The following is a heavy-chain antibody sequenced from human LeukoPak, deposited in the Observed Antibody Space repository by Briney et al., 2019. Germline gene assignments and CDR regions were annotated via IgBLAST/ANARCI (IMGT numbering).Heavy chain of an antibody. Sequence: ASETLSLTCTVSGVSISNKYWSWLRQPPGKGLEWVGYIYYSGSTNYNPSLKSRVTILVDTYKNQISLKLSSVTAADTAVYYCARSPAYCGGDCPTGGAFDIWGQGTTVTVSS. J-gene: IGHJ3*02. V-gene: IGHV4-59*01. CDR2: IYYSGST. D-gene: IGHD2-21*02. CDR3: ARSPAYCGGDCPTGGAFDI. CDR1: GVSISNKY.